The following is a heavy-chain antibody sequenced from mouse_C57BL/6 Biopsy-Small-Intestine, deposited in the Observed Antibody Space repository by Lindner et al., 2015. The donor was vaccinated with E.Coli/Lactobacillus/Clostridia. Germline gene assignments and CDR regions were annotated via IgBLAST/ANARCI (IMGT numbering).Heavy chain of an antibody. Sequence: SVKVSCKASGYSFINYGISWVRQAPGQGLEWMGWINAYNGNTNYAQKLQGRVTMTTDTSTSTAYMELRSLRSDDTAVYYCARVGQGGEVGWYGYWGQGTLVTVSS. CDR2: INAYNGNT. CDR3: ARVGQGGEVGWYGY. D-gene: IGHD2-10*02. CDR1: GYSFINYG. J-gene: IGHJ4*01. V-gene: IGHV1-7*01.